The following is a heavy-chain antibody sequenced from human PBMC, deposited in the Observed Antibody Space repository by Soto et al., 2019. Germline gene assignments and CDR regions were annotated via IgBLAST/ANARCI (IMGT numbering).Heavy chain of an antibody. J-gene: IGHJ4*02. D-gene: IGHD1-26*01. CDR3: AREKVGAVDY. CDR1: GYTFPGYD. V-gene: IGHV1-8*01. CDR2: MNPNSDNT. Sequence: QVQLVKSGAEVKKPGASVKVSCKASGYTFPGYDINWVRQATGQGLEWMGWMNPNSDNTGYAQKFQGRVTMTRNTSISTAYMELSRLRSEDTAVYYCAREKVGAVDYWGQGTLVTVSS.